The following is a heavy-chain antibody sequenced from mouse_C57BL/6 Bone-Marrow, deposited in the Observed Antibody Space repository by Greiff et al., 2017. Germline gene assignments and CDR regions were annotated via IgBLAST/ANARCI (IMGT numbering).Heavy chain of an antibody. Sequence: VQLQESGAELARPGASVKLSRKASGYTFTSYGISWVKQRTGQGLEWIGEIYPRSGNTYYNEKFKGKATLTADKSSSTAYMELRSLTSEDSAVYFCARTGGSYDYDGFFRYAMDYWGQGTSVTVSS. CDR3: ARTGGSYDYDGFFRYAMDY. D-gene: IGHD2-4*01. CDR2: IYPRSGNT. CDR1: GYTFTSYG. J-gene: IGHJ4*01. V-gene: IGHV1-81*01.